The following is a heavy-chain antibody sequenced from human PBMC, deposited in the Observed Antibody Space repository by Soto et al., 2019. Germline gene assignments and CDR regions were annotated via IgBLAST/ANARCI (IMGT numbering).Heavy chain of an antibody. V-gene: IGHV4-59*08. CDR1: GGSISSYD. Sequence: SETLSLTCTVSGGSISSYDWCWIRQPPGKGLEWIGYIYYSGSTYYNPSLKSRVTISVDTSKNQFSLKLSSVTAADTAVYYCARVAYVALGFGEFRFDYWGQGTLVTVSS. CDR3: ARVAYVALGFGEFRFDY. J-gene: IGHJ4*02. D-gene: IGHD3-10*01. CDR2: IYYSGST.